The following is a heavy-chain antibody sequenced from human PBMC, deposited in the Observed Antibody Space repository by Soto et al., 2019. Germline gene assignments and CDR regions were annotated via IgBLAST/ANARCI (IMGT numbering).Heavy chain of an antibody. D-gene: IGHD6-19*01. V-gene: IGHV3-48*01. J-gene: IGHJ4*02. CDR2: ISISSGTI. Sequence: EVQLVESGGGLVQPGGSLRLSCAASGFTFSSYSMNWVRQAPGKGLEWVSHISISSGTIYYADSVKGRFTISRDNAKNSLYLQMNSLRVEDTAVYYCARKSRMADWGQGTLVTVSS. CDR3: ARKSRMAD. CDR1: GFTFSSYS.